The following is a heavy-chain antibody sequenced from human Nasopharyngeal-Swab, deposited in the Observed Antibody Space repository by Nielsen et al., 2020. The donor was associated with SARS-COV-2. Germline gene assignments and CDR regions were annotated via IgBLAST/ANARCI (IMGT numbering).Heavy chain of an antibody. D-gene: IGHD3-10*01. CDR2: INPNSGGT. V-gene: IGHV1-2*05. Sequence: WVRQAPGQGLEWMGRINPNSGGTNYAQKFQGRVTMTRDTSISTAYMELSRLRSDDTVVYYCARDDSLWFGRITGWFDPWGQGTLVTVSS. CDR3: ARDDSLWFGRITGWFDP. J-gene: IGHJ5*02.